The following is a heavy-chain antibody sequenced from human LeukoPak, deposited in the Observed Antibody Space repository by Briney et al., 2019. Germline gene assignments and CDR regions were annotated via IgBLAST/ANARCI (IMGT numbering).Heavy chain of an antibody. CDR1: GGSISSSSYY. CDR2: IYYSGST. J-gene: IGHJ4*02. CDR3: ARGTSGSYSAY. D-gene: IGHD1-26*01. Sequence: SETLSLTCTVSGGSISSSSYYWGWIRQPPGKGLEWIGSIYYSGSTYYNPPLKSRVTISVDTSKNQFSLKLSSVTAADTAVYYCARGTSGSYSAYWGQGTLVTVSS. V-gene: IGHV4-39*07.